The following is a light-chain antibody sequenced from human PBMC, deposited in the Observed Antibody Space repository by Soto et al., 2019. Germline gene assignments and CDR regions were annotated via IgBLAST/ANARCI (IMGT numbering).Light chain of an antibody. V-gene: IGLV9-49*01. J-gene: IGLJ2*01. CDR3: GADHGSGSNVRL. CDR2: VGTGGVVG. CDR1: SGYSNYK. Sequence: QTVVTQPPSASASLGASVTLTCTLSSGYSNYKVDWYQQRPGKGPRFVMRVGTGGVVGSKGDGIPDRFSVLGSGLNRYLTIKNIQEEDESDYHCGADHGSGSNVRLFGGGTKLTVL.